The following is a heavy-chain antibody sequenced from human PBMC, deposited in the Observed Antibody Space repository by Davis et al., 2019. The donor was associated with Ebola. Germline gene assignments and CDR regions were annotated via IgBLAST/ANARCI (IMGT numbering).Heavy chain of an antibody. D-gene: IGHD2-2*01. J-gene: IGHJ5*02. V-gene: IGHV1-69*13. CDR3: AGGQLIVVVPAAIPLGFDP. CDR2: IIPIFGTA. CDR1: GGTFSSYA. Sequence: SVKVSCKASGGTFSSYAISWVRQAPGQGLEWMGGIIPIFGTANYAQKFQGRVTITADESTSTAYMELSSLRSEDTAVYYCAGGQLIVVVPAAIPLGFDPWGQGTLVTVSS.